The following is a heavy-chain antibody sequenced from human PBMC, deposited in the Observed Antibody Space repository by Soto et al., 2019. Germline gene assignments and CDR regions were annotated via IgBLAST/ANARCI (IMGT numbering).Heavy chain of an antibody. Sequence: ASVKVSCKASGYTFTSYGISWVRQAPGQGLEWMGWISAYNGNTNYAQKLQGRVTMTTDTSTSTAYMELRSLRSDDTAVYYCASDDYGDRDDAFDIWGQGTMVTVSS. D-gene: IGHD4-17*01. CDR3: ASDDYGDRDDAFDI. J-gene: IGHJ3*02. CDR1: GYTFTSYG. CDR2: ISAYNGNT. V-gene: IGHV1-18*01.